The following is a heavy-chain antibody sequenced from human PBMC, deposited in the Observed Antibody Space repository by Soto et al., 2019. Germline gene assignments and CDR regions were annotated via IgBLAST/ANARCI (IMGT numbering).Heavy chain of an antibody. V-gene: IGHV4-30-4*01. J-gene: IGHJ4*02. CDR1: GGSISRGDYY. CDR2: ISYSGST. Sequence: QVQLQESGPGLVKPSQTLSLTCTVSGGSISRGDYYWSWIRQPPGKGLEWIGFISYSGSTYYNPALKRRVTISVDTAKNQFSLKLSSVTAADTAVYYCARWCFGEFFDYWGQGTLVTVSS. CDR3: ARWCFGEFFDY. D-gene: IGHD3-10*01.